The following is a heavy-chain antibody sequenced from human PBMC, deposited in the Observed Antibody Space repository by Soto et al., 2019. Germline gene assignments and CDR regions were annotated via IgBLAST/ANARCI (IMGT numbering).Heavy chain of an antibody. CDR3: ASKTSTIFGVTFDH. Sequence: ASETLSLTCSVSGGSISGHYWSWIRQPPGKGLEWIGYFYNSGSTNYNPSLKSRVTISVDTSKNQFSLNLRSVTAADTAVYYCASKTSTIFGVTFDHWGQGTLVTVSS. J-gene: IGHJ4*02. CDR2: FYNSGST. V-gene: IGHV4-59*11. CDR1: GGSISGHY. D-gene: IGHD3-3*01.